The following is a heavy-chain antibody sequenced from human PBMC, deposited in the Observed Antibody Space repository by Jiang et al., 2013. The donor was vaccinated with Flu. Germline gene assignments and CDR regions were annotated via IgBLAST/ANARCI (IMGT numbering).Heavy chain of an antibody. CDR3: AKDIAIVGAPQASDAFDI. CDR1: GFTFSSYA. D-gene: IGHD1-26*01. V-gene: IGHV3-23*01. CDR2: ISGSGGST. Sequence: VQLLESGGGLVQPGGSLRLSCAASGFTFSSYAMSWVRQAPGKGLEWVSAISGSGGSTYYADSVKGRFTISRDNSKNTLYLQMNSLRAEDTAVYYCAKDIAIVGAPQASDAFDIWGQGTMVTVSS. J-gene: IGHJ3*02.